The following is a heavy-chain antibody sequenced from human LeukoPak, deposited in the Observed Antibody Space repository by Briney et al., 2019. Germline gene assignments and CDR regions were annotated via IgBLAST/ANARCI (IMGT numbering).Heavy chain of an antibody. J-gene: IGHJ6*02. D-gene: IGHD5-18*01. Sequence: QPGRSLRLSCAASGFTFSSYGMHWVRQAPGKGLEWVAVISYDGSNKYYEDSVKGRFTISRDNSKNKLYLQMNELRAEDTAVYSCAKDLGYSYNYYYYYYGMDVWGQGTTVTVSS. CDR1: GFTFSSYG. CDR3: AKDLGYSYNYYYYYYGMDV. V-gene: IGHV3-30*18. CDR2: ISYDGSNK.